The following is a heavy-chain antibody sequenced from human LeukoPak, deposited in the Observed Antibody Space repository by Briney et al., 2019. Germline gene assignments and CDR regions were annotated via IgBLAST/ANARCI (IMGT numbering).Heavy chain of an antibody. D-gene: IGHD3-22*01. V-gene: IGHV4-39*01. CDR2: IYYSGST. CDR3: AGITMIVVVMKDY. CDR1: GGSISSSSYY. J-gene: IGHJ4*02. Sequence: SETLSLTRTVSGGSISSSSYYWGWIRQPPGKGLEWIGSIYYSGSTYYNPSLKSRVTISVDTSKNQFSLKLSSGTAADTAVYYCAGITMIVVVMKDYWGQGTLVTVSS.